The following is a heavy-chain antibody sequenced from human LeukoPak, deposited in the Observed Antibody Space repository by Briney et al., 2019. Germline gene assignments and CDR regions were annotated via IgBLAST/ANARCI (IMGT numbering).Heavy chain of an antibody. CDR1: GVSITSGDYY. V-gene: IGHV4-39*07. J-gene: IGHJ4*02. Sequence: ETLSLTCSVSGVSITSGDYYWGWIRQPPGKGLEWIGSIYYSGSTYYNPSLKSRVTISVDTSKNQFSLKLSSVTAADTAVYYCARRTVLEWLPFDYWGQGTLVTVSS. CDR3: ARRTVLEWLPFDY. D-gene: IGHD3-3*01. CDR2: IYYSGST.